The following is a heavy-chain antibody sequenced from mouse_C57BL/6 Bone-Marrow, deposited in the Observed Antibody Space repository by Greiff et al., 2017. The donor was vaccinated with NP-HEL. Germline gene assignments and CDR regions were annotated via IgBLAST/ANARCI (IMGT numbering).Heavy chain of an antibody. J-gene: IGHJ1*03. CDR2: LDPSDSYT. V-gene: IGHV1-69*01. D-gene: IGHD1-1*01. CDR3: ARFYYGSFPFWYFDV. Sequence: QVQLKQPGAELVMPGASVKLSCKASGYTFTSYWMHWVKQRPGQGLEWIGELDPSDSYTNYNQKFKGKSTLTVDKSSSPAYMQLSSLTSEDSAVYYCARFYYGSFPFWYFDVWGTGTTVTVSS. CDR1: GYTFTSYW.